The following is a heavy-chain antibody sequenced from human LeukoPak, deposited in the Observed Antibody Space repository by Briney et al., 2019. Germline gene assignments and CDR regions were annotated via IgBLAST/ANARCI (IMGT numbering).Heavy chain of an antibody. J-gene: IGHJ5*02. Sequence: PSETLSLTCAVYGGSFSGYYWSWIRQPPGKGLEWIGEINHSGSTNYNPSLKSRVTISVDTSKNQFSLKLSSVTAADTAVYYCARVMRISGSYKGWFDPWGQGTLVTVSS. D-gene: IGHD1-26*01. CDR2: INHSGST. CDR1: GGSFSGYY. CDR3: ARVMRISGSYKGWFDP. V-gene: IGHV4-34*01.